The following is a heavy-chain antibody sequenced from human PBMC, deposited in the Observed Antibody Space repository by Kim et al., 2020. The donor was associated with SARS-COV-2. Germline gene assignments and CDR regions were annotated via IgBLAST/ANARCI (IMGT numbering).Heavy chain of an antibody. CDR2: INTNTGNP. CDR3: ATSDYTGVFDY. J-gene: IGHJ4*02. Sequence: ATVKVSCKASGYTFTSYAMNWVRQAPGQGLEWMGWINTNTGNPTYAQGFTGRFVFSLDTSVSTAYLQISSLKAEDTAVYYCATSDYTGVFDYWGQGTLVTVSS. V-gene: IGHV7-4-1*02. CDR1: GYTFTSYA. D-gene: IGHD4-17*01.